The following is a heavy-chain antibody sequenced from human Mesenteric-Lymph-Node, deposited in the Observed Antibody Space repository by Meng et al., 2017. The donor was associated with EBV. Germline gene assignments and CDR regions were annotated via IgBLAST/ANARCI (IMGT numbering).Heavy chain of an antibody. CDR1: NGSIDSGDYY. J-gene: IGHJ4*02. V-gene: IGHV4-39*07. CDR3: ARDHYYGGPEW. D-gene: IGHD4-23*01. Sequence: QLQLQESGPGLGKPSETLSLTCTVSNGSIDSGDYYWAWIRQPPGKGLEWIGSIYYSGTTHYNPSLKSRVTISVDTSKKYFTLKLTSVTAADTAVYYCARDHYYGGPEWWGQGTLVTVSS. CDR2: IYYSGTT.